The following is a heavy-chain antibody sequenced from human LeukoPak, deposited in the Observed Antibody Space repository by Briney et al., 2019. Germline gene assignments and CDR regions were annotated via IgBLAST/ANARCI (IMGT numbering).Heavy chain of an antibody. CDR3: ATGSGSYHYGVDY. Sequence: SETLSLTCTVSGYSISSGYYWGWIRQPPGKGLEWIGSIYHSGSTYYNPSLKSRVTILVDTSKNQFSLKLSSVTAADTAVYYCATGSGSYHYGVDYWGQGTLVTVSS. CDR1: GYSISSGYY. J-gene: IGHJ4*02. CDR2: IYHSGST. D-gene: IGHD1-26*01. V-gene: IGHV4-38-2*02.